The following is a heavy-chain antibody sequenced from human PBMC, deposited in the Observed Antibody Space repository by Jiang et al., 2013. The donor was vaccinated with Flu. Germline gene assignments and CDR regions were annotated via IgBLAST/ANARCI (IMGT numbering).Heavy chain of an antibody. CDR3: ARAGNSGDILTGHSDY. Sequence: VQLLESGGGVVQPGRSLRLSCAASGFTFSSYGMHWVRQAPGKGLEWVAVIWYDGSNKYYADSVKGRFTISRDNSKNTLYLQMNSLRAEDTAVYYCARAGNSGDILTGHSDYWGQGTLVTVSS. CDR1: GFTFSSYG. J-gene: IGHJ4*02. CDR2: IWYDGSNK. V-gene: IGHV3-33*01. D-gene: IGHD3-9*01.